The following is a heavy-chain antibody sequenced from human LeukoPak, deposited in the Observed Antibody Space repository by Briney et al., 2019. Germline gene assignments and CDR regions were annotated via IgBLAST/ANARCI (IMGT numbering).Heavy chain of an antibody. CDR3: ARDWYHAIDY. CDR2: INSDGSST. D-gene: IGHD2-2*01. V-gene: IGHV3-74*03. J-gene: IGHJ4*02. CDR1: GFRFSSTW. Sequence: GGSLRLSCAASGFRFSSTWMHWVRQAPGKELVWVSRINSDGSSTKYAESVKGRFTISRDNAKYALYLQMNSRRAEDTAVYYCARDWYHAIDYWGQGTLVTVSS.